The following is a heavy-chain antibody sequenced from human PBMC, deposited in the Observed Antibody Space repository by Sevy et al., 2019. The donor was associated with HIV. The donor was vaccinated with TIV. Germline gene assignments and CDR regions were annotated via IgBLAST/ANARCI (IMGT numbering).Heavy chain of an antibody. D-gene: IGHD5-12*01. CDR3: ARVSGWDIKHYYFDY. CDR2: IIPIFGTA. V-gene: IGHV1-69*13. J-gene: IGHJ4*02. CDR1: GGTFSSYA. Sequence: ASVKVSCKASGGTFSSYAISWVRQAPGQGLEWMGGIIPIFGTANYAQTFQGRVTITADESTGTAYMQLSSLRSEDTAVYYCARVSGWDIKHYYFDYWGQGTLVTVSS.